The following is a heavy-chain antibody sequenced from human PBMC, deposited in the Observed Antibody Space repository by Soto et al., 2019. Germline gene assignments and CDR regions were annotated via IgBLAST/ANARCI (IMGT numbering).Heavy chain of an antibody. CDR3: ATSLYGDEAPFDY. CDR1: GFTFSDYY. CDR2: ISSSGSTI. Sequence: GGSLRLSCAASGFTFSDYYMSWIRQAPGKGLEWVSYISSSGSTIYYADSVKGRFTISRDNAKNSLYLQMNSLRAEDTAVYYCATSLYGDEAPFDYWGQGTPVTVSS. V-gene: IGHV3-11*01. J-gene: IGHJ4*02. D-gene: IGHD4-17*01.